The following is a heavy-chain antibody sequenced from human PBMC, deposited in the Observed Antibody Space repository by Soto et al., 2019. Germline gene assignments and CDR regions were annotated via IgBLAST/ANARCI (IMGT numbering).Heavy chain of an antibody. Sequence: PSETLSLTCTVSGASITSTSYHWGWIRQPPGKGLEWIGNFYYIWSTYYNPSLRSRVTISVDASKNQFSVKVSSVTATYTAVYYCARSVGDYYYGMDVWGQGTTVTVSS. CDR3: ARSVGDYYYGMDV. V-gene: IGHV4-39*01. J-gene: IGHJ6*02. CDR2: FYYIWST. CDR1: GASITSTSYH. D-gene: IGHD1-26*01.